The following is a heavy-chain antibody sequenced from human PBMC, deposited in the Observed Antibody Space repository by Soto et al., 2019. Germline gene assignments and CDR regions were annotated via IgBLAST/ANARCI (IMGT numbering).Heavy chain of an antibody. D-gene: IGHD2-2*01. V-gene: IGHV1-24*01. Sequence: ASVKVSCKVSGYTLTELSMHWVRQAPGKGLEWMGGFDPEDGETIYAQKFQGRVTMTEDTSTDTAYMELSSLRSEDTAVYYCATFINSDLGYCSSTSCYWFDPWGQGTLVTV. CDR3: ATFINSDLGYCSSTSCYWFDP. J-gene: IGHJ5*02. CDR2: FDPEDGET. CDR1: GYTLTELS.